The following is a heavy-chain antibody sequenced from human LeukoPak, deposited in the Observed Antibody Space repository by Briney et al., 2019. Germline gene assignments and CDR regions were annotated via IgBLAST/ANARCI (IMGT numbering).Heavy chain of an antibody. J-gene: IGHJ4*02. CDR1: GYSISSGYY. CDR3: ARAAVTTLMN. D-gene: IGHD4-17*01. Sequence: PSETLSLTCTVSGYSISSGYYWGWIRQPPGQGLEWIGSIYHSGSTYYNPSLKSRVTISVDSSKNQFSLKLSSVTAADTAVYYCARAAVTTLMNWGQGTLVTVSS. CDR2: IYHSGST. V-gene: IGHV4-38-2*02.